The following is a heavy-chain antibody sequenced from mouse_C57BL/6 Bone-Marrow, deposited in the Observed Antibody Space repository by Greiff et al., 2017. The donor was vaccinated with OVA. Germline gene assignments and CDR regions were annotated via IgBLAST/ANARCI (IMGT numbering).Heavy chain of an antibody. J-gene: IGHJ4*01. CDR3: AYYGSPLYAMDY. CDR2: INPSSGYT. Sequence: VQLQQSGAELARPGASVEMSCKASGYTFTSYTMHWVKQRPGQGLEWIGYINPSSGYTKYNQKFKDKATLTADKSSSTAYMQLSSLTSEDSAVYYCAYYGSPLYAMDYWGQGTSVTVSS. D-gene: IGHD1-1*01. V-gene: IGHV1-4*01. CDR1: GYTFTSYT.